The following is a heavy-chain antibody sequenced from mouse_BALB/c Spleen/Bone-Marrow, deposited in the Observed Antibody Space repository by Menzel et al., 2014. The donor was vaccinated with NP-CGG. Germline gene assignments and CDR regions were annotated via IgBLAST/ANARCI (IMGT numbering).Heavy chain of an antibody. CDR3: TREGTFFAY. Sequence: QVQLQQSGAELVKPGASVKSSCKSSGYTFTSYYMYWVKQRPGQGLEWIGGINPSNGGTNFNEKFKSKATLTVDKSSSTAYMQLSSLTSEDSAVYYCTREGTFFAYWGQGTLVTVSA. J-gene: IGHJ3*01. CDR2: INPSNGGT. V-gene: IGHV1S81*02. CDR1: GYTFTSYY. D-gene: IGHD3-3*01.